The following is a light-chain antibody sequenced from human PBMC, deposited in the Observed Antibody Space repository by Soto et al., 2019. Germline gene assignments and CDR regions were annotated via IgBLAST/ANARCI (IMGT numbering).Light chain of an antibody. CDR2: DVS. J-gene: IGLJ1*01. V-gene: IGLV2-14*03. CDR3: SSFTSSTPYV. Sequence: QSALTQPASVSGSPGQSITISCTGTSSDVGGYNYVSWYQQNPGKDPQLMIYDVSNRPAGVSNRFSGSKSGTTASLTISGLQAEDEADYYCSSFTSSTPYVFGTGTKLTV. CDR1: SSDVGGYNY.